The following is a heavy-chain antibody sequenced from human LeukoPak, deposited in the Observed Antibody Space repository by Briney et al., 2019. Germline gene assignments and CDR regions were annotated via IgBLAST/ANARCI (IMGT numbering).Heavy chain of an antibody. CDR3: AKPDIVATIREVAFDY. V-gene: IGHV3-23*01. CDR2: ISGSGGST. D-gene: IGHD5-12*01. Sequence: PGGSRRLSCAASGFTFSSYAMSWVRQAPGKGLEWVSAISGSGGSTYYADSVKGRFTISRDNSKNTLYLQMNSLRAEDTAVYYCAKPDIVATIREVAFDYWGQGTLVTVSS. CDR1: GFTFSSYA. J-gene: IGHJ4*02.